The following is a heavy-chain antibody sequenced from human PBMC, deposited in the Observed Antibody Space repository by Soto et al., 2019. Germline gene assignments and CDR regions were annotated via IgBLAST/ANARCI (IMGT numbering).Heavy chain of an antibody. D-gene: IGHD3-22*01. CDR3: ARVDYYDSSGYYHPYYFDF. Sequence: ASVKVSCKASGGTFSSYAISWVRQAPGQGLEWMGGIIPIFGTANYAQKFQGRVTITADESTSTAYMELSSLRSEDTAVYYCARVDYYDSSGYYHPYYFDFWGHGTLVSVSS. CDR1: GGTFSSYA. J-gene: IGHJ4*01. CDR2: IIPIFGTA. V-gene: IGHV1-69*13.